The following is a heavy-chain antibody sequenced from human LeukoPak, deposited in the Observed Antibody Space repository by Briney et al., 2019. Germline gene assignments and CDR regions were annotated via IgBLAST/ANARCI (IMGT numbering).Heavy chain of an antibody. CDR3: AKTMEGIAAAGTDY. J-gene: IGHJ4*02. CDR1: GFRFSSYA. D-gene: IGHD6-13*01. Sequence: PGGSLRLSCVASGFRFSSYAMSWVRQAPGKGLEWVSAISGSGGSTYYADSVKGRFTISRDNSKNTLYLQMNSLRAEDTAVYYCAKTMEGIAAAGTDYWGQGTLVTVSS. CDR2: ISGSGGST. V-gene: IGHV3-23*01.